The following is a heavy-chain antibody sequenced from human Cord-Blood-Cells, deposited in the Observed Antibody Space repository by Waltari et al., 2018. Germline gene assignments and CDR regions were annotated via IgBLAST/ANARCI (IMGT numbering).Heavy chain of an antibody. CDR3: AREWGIAARPGWFDP. D-gene: IGHD6-6*01. Sequence: QVQLVQSGAEVKKPGASVKVSCKASGYTFTGYYMHWVRQAPGQGLEWMGRINPNSGGTNYAQKFQGRVTMTRDTSISTAYMELSRLRSGDTAVYYCAREWGIAARPGWFDPWGQGTLVTVSS. V-gene: IGHV1-2*06. J-gene: IGHJ5*02. CDR2: INPNSGGT. CDR1: GYTFTGYY.